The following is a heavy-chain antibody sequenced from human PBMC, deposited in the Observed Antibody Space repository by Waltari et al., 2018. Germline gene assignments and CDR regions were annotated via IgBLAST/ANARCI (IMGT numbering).Heavy chain of an antibody. J-gene: IGHJ4*02. V-gene: IGHV3-74*01. D-gene: IGHD3-16*01. CDR1: GFTFTTYW. CDR2: INSDGSGT. Sequence: EVELVESGGGLVQPGGSLRLSCAASGFTFTTYWMHWVRQAPGKGLVWFSRINSDGSGTSYADSVQGRYTISRDNAKNTVFLQMNSLRVEDTAVYYCVRRLDKRRGFDYWGQGTLVTVSS. CDR3: VRRLDKRRGFDY.